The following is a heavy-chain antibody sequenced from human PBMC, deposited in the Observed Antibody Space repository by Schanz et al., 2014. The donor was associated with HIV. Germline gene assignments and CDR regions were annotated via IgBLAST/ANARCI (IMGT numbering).Heavy chain of an antibody. CDR3: ARGRSGYCSGGSCPYGRYYFDY. CDR2: INPNSGGT. J-gene: IGHJ4*02. CDR1: GYTFTGYY. V-gene: IGHV1-2*02. D-gene: IGHD2-15*01. Sequence: QVQLVQSGAEVKKPGASVKVSCKASGYTFTGYYMHWVRQAPGQGLEWMGWINPNSGGTNYAQKFQGRVTMTRETSISPAYMELRRLRSDDTAVYYCARGRSGYCSGGSCPYGRYYFDYWGQGTLVTVSS.